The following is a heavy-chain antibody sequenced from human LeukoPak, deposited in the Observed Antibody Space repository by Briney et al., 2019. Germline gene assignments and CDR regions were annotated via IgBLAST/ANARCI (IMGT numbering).Heavy chain of an antibody. Sequence: PGGSLRLSCAASGFTFDDYAMHWVRQAPGKGLEWVSGISWNSGSIGYADSVKGRFTISRDNAKNSLYLQMNSLRAEDTALYYCAKANGYFDWLPMGSWFDPWGQGTLVTVSS. CDR1: GFTFDDYA. CDR3: AKANGYFDWLPMGSWFDP. CDR2: ISWNSGSI. D-gene: IGHD3-9*01. V-gene: IGHV3-9*01. J-gene: IGHJ5*02.